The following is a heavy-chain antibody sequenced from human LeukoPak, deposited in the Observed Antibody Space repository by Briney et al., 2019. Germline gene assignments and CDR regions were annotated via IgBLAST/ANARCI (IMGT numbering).Heavy chain of an antibody. CDR1: GFTFSSYS. CDR2: ISRSSSYI. CDR3: ARDGSSTSCYPLCWFDP. Sequence: GGSLRLSCAASGFTFSSYSMNWVRQAPGKGLEWVSSISRSSSYIYYADSVKGRFTISRDNAKNSLYLQMNSLRAEDTAVYYCARDGSSTSCYPLCWFDPWGQGTLVTVSS. V-gene: IGHV3-21*01. D-gene: IGHD2-2*01. J-gene: IGHJ5*02.